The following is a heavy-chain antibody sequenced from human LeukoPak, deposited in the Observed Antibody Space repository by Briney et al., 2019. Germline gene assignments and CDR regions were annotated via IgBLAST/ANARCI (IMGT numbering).Heavy chain of an antibody. Sequence: PGGSLQLSCAASGFTFSGYAMHWVRQASGKGLEWVGGIRSKANSYYTADAAKGRGRFTISRDHSKNTAYLQMNSLKTEDTAVYYCTRQAAAAGTAHWGQGTLVTVSS. V-gene: IGHV3-73*01. J-gene: IGHJ4*02. CDR2: IRSKANSYYT. CDR3: TRQAAAAGTAH. CDR1: GFTFSGYA. D-gene: IGHD6-13*01.